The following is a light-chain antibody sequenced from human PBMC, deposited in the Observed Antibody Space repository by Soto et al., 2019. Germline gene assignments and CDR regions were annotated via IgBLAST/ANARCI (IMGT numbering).Light chain of an antibody. CDR3: QTWGTGIHV. V-gene: IGLV4-69*01. J-gene: IGLJ2*01. CDR1: SGHSTYA. CDR2: LNSDGRH. Sequence: QSVLTQSPSASASLGASVKITCTLSSGHSTYAIAWHQQQPEKGPRYLMKLNSDGRHSKGDGIPDRFSGSSSGAERYLTISRLQSEDEADYYCQTWGTGIHVFGGGTKLTVL.